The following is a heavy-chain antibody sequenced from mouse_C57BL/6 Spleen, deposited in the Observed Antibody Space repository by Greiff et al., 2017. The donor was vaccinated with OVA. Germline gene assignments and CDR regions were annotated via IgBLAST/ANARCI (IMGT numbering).Heavy chain of an antibody. V-gene: IGHV5-6*01. J-gene: IGHJ1*03. CDR3: ARQTITTVVATDWYFDV. CDR1: GFTFSSYG. D-gene: IGHD1-1*01. CDR2: ISSGGSYT. Sequence: EVHLVESGGDLVKPGGSLKLSCAASGFTFSSYGMSWVRQTPDKRLEWVATISSGGSYTYYPDSVKGRFTISRDNAKNTLYLQMSSLKSEDTAMYYCARQTITTVVATDWYFDVWGTGTTVTVSS.